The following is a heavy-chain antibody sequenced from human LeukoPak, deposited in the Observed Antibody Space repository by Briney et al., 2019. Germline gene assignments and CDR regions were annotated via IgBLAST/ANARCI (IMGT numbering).Heavy chain of an antibody. D-gene: IGHD3-3*01. CDR1: GGSISSGDYY. V-gene: IGHV4-30-4*08. J-gene: IGHJ3*02. CDR3: ARTIFGVVNSVAFDI. Sequence: SQTLSLTCTVSGGSISSGDYYWSWIRQPPGKGLEWIGYIYYSGSTYYNPSLKSRVTISVDTSKHQFSLKLSSVTAADTAVYYCARTIFGVVNSVAFDIWGQGTMVTVSS. CDR2: IYYSGST.